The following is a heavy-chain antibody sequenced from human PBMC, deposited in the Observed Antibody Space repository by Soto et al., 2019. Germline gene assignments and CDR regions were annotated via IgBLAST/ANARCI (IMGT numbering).Heavy chain of an antibody. Sequence: GESLRLSCAASGFTFDDYTMHWVRQAPGKGLEWVSLISWDGGSTYYADSVKGRFTISRDNRKNSLYLQMNSLGTEDTALYYCAKDIGDYYDSSGSDYWGQGTLVTVPA. V-gene: IGHV3-43*01. CDR3: AKDIGDYYDSSGSDY. J-gene: IGHJ4*02. CDR1: GFTFDDYT. CDR2: ISWDGGST. D-gene: IGHD3-22*01.